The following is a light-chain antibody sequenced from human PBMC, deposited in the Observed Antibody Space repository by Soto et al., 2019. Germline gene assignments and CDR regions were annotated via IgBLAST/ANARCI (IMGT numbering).Light chain of an antibody. Sequence: QSELTQPPSVSGAPGQRVTISCTGSSSNIGAGYDVHWYQQLPGTAPKLLIHDNTNRPSGVPDRFSGSRSGTSASLAITGLQAEDEADYYCQSYDSSLGGSRVFGTGTKVTVL. V-gene: IGLV1-40*01. J-gene: IGLJ1*01. CDR1: SSNIGAGYD. CDR3: QSYDSSLGGSRV. CDR2: DNT.